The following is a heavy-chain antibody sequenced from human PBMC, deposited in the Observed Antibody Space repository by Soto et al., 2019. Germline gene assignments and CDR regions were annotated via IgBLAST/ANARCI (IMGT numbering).Heavy chain of an antibody. Sequence: ASVKVSCKASGYTFTSYAMHWVRQAPGQRLEWMGWINAGNGNTKYSQKFQGRVTMTRDTSTSTVYMELSSLRSEDTAVYYCARGTILWFGHYYFDYWGQGTLVTVSS. CDR3: ARGTILWFGHYYFDY. J-gene: IGHJ4*02. V-gene: IGHV1-3*01. D-gene: IGHD3-10*01. CDR2: INAGNGNT. CDR1: GYTFTSYA.